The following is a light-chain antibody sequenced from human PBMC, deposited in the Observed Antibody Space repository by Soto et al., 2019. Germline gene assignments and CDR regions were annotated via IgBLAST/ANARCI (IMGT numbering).Light chain of an antibody. J-gene: IGLJ1*01. CDR1: SSDFGGYTY. CDR2: DAS. Sequence: SVLTQPASVFGSPGESVTISCTGTSSDFGGYTYVSWYHQHPVKAPKLMFYDASNLPSGVSYRFSGSKSGNTASLTISGLQAEDEADYYCSSYTSSSTPLNDFGTGTKVTVL. V-gene: IGLV2-14*01. CDR3: SSYTSSSTPLND.